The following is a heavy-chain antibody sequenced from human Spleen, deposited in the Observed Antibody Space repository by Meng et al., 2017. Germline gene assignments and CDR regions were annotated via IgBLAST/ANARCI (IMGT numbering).Heavy chain of an antibody. D-gene: IGHD3-22*01. V-gene: IGHV4-34*01. CDR2: INNRGST. J-gene: IGHJ1*01. Sequence: SETLSLTCAVYGGSISGYHWTWIRQPPGKGLEWIGEINNRGSTYYNPSLKSRVTISVDTSKNQFSLKLSSVTAADTAVYYCARVGYYDSSGYYYPEYFHHWGQGTLVTVSS. CDR3: ARVGYYDSSGYYYPEYFHH. CDR1: GGSISGYH.